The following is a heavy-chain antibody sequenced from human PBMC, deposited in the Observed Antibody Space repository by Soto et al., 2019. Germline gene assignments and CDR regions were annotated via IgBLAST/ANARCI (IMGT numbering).Heavy chain of an antibody. CDR3: ARGSPLIAAAGTTDY. Sequence: PGGSLRLSCAASGFIFSDYYMTWIRQAPGKGLEWVSYISSSRSDTNYADSVKGRFTISRDNAKNSLYLQMNSLRAEDTAVYYCARGSPLIAAAGTTDYWGQGTLVTVSS. V-gene: IGHV3-11*05. CDR1: GFIFSDYY. CDR2: ISSSRSDT. J-gene: IGHJ4*02. D-gene: IGHD6-13*01.